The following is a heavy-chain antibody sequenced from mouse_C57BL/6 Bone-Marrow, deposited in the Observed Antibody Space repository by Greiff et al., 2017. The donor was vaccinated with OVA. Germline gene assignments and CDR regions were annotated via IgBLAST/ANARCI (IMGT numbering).Heavy chain of an antibody. J-gene: IGHJ2*01. V-gene: IGHV5-4*01. CDR2: ISDGGSYT. Sequence: EVQLVESGGGLVKPGGSLKLSCAASGFTFSSYAMSWVRQTPEKRLEWVATISDGGSYTYYPDNVKGRFTISRDNAKNNLYLQMSHLKSEDTAMYYCASYDYDGGFEYWGQGTTLTVSS. CDR1: GFTFSSYA. CDR3: ASYDYDGGFEY. D-gene: IGHD2-4*01.